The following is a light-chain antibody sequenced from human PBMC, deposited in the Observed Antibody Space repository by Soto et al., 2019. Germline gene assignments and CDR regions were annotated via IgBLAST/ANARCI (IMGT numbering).Light chain of an antibody. Sequence: QSVLTQPPSVSGAPGQRVTISCTGSSSNIGAGYDVHWYQQLPGTAPKLLIYGNSNRPSGVPDRFSGSKSGTSASLANTWLKAEDEADYYCQSYDSSLSGYVFGTGTKLTVL. CDR2: GNS. CDR3: QSYDSSLSGYV. CDR1: SSNIGAGYD. J-gene: IGLJ1*01. V-gene: IGLV1-40*01.